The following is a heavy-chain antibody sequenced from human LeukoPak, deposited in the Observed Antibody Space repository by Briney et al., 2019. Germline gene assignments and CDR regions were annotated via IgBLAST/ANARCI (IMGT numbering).Heavy chain of an antibody. CDR1: GYTFTGYY. D-gene: IGHD3-9*01. J-gene: IGHJ4*02. V-gene: IGHV1-2*02. CDR2: INPDSGGT. Sequence: ASVKVSCKASGYTFTGYYIHWVRQAPGQGLEWMGWINPDSGGTYYAQKFQGRVTMTRDTSISTAYIELSRLRSDDTAVYYCANIMPGYYNGYWGQGTLVTVSS. CDR3: ANIMPGYYNGY.